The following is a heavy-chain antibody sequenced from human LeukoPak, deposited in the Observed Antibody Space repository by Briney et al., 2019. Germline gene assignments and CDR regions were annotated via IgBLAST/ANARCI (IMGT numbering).Heavy chain of an antibody. CDR1: GDSVSSNSAA. CDR3: ARSESNWFGELFFYYYYYMDV. J-gene: IGHJ6*03. V-gene: IGHV6-1*01. D-gene: IGHD3-10*01. Sequence: SQTLSLTCAISGDSVSSNSAAWNWIRQSPSRGLEWLGRTYYRSKWYNDYAVSVKSRITINPDTSKNQFSLQLNSVTPEDTAVYYCARSESNWFGELFFYYYYYMDVWGKGTTVTISS. CDR2: TYYRSKWYN.